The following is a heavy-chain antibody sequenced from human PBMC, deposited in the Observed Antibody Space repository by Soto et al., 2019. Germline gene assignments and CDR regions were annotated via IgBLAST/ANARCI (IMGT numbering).Heavy chain of an antibody. CDR1: GGSISSGGYY. D-gene: IGHD3-10*01. Sequence: PSGTLSLTCTVSGGSISSGGYYWSWIRQHPGKGLEWIGYIYYSGSTYYNPSLKSRVTISVDTSKNQFSLKLSSVTAADTAVYYCARGGRITMVRGVINWFDPWGQGTLVTVSS. J-gene: IGHJ5*02. V-gene: IGHV4-31*03. CDR2: IYYSGST. CDR3: ARGGRITMVRGVINWFDP.